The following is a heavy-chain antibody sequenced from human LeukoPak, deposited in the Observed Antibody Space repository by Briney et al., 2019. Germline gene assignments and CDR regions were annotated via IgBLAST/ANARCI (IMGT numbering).Heavy chain of an antibody. CDR3: ARGPYGDYHFDY. V-gene: IGHV4-59*01. D-gene: IGHD4-17*01. CDR1: GGSISSYY. Sequence: PSGTLSLTCTVSGGSISSYYWSWIRQPPGKGLEWIGYISYSGSTKYNPSLKSRVTISVDTSKNQLALKLSSVTAADTAVYYCARGPYGDYHFDYWGQGTLVTVSS. CDR2: ISYSGST. J-gene: IGHJ4*02.